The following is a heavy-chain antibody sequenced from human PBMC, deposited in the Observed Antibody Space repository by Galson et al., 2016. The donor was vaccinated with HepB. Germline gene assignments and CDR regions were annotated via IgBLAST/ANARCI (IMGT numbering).Heavy chain of an antibody. D-gene: IGHD2-15*01. CDR1: GFTFSSYD. CDR3: ASRAA. V-gene: IGHV3-13*01. J-gene: IGHJ4*02. Sequence: LRLSCAASGFTFSSYDMLWVRQAAGRGLEWVSLIGIAGDTYYPGSVKGRFTISRENAKNTLYLQMNSLSVEDTAIYYCASRAAWGQGTLVTVSS. CDR2: IGIAGDT.